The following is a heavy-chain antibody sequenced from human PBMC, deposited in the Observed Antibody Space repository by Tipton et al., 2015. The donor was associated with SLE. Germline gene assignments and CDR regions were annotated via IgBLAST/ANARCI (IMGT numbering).Heavy chain of an antibody. V-gene: IGHV4-4*07. CDR3: ARSVYYGSPFDY. CDR1: GGSISSYY. Sequence: TLSLTCTVSGGSISSYYWSWIRQPAGKGLEWVGRIYTRGSTNYNPSPKSRGTMSVDTSKNQFSLKLSSVTAADSAVYYCARSVYYGSPFDYWGQGTLVTVSS. J-gene: IGHJ4*02. CDR2: IYTRGST. D-gene: IGHD3-10*01.